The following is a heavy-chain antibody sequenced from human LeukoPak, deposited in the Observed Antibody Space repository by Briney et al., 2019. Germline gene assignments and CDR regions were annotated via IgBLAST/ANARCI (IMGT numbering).Heavy chain of an antibody. Sequence: GGSLRLSCAASGFTFSSYWMSWVRQAPGKGLEWVSLISSGGTYEYYADSVKGRFTITRDNSKNTLYLQLNSLRAEDTAVYYCARDSTYYYDSGSSGPHYFDNWGQGTLVTVSS. CDR3: ARDSTYYYDSGSSGPHYFDN. D-gene: IGHD3-10*01. CDR1: GFTFSSYW. V-gene: IGHV3-30*01. CDR2: ISSGGTYE. J-gene: IGHJ4*02.